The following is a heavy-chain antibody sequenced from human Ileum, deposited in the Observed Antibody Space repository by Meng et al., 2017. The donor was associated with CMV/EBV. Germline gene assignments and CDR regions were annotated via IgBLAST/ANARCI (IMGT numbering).Heavy chain of an antibody. CDR3: ARDNWGYDY. D-gene: IGHD7-27*01. CDR1: GYTFTNHN. J-gene: IGHJ4*02. V-gene: IGHV1-18*01. CDR2: ISVHHGNT. Sequence: VKSGTEVKKPGSSSSVSCKTSGYTFTNHNIAWVRQAPGQGLEWMGWISVHHGNTDYAQKYQDRVTMTRDTSTNTAYMELRSVTSDDTAMYYCARDNWGYDYWGQGTLVTVSS.